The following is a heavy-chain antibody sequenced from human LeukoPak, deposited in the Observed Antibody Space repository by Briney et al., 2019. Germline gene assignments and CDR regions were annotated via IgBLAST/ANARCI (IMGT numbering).Heavy chain of an antibody. D-gene: IGHD2-2*01. CDR2: IRGKRDNYAT. CDR3: ARQTVSCHDY. Sequence: GGSLKLSCVASGFTFSDSPIHWVRLAPGKALEWVAHIRGKRDNYATAYAASVKDRFAISRDNSENTAFLQMNSLKTDDTAVYFCARQTVSCHDYWGRGTLVTVSS. J-gene: IGHJ4*02. V-gene: IGHV3-73*01. CDR1: GFTFSDSP.